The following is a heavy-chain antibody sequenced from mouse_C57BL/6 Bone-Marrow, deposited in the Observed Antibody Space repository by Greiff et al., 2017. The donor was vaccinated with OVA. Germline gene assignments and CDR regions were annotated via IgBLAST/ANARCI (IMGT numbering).Heavy chain of an antibody. CDR2: ISNGGGST. Sequence: EVMLVESGGGLVQPGGSLKLSCAASGFTFSDYYMYWVRQTPEKRLEWVAYISNGGGSTYYPDTVKGRFTISRDNAKNTLYLQMSRLKSEDTAMYYCARLITTVVARYFDVWGTGTTVTVSS. V-gene: IGHV5-12*01. CDR3: ARLITTVVARYFDV. D-gene: IGHD1-1*01. CDR1: GFTFSDYY. J-gene: IGHJ1*03.